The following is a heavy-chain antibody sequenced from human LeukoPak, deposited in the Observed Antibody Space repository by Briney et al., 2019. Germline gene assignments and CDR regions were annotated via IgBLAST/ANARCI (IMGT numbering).Heavy chain of an antibody. D-gene: IGHD1-26*01. CDR1: GFTFSNAW. CDR2: IWYDGSNK. J-gene: IGHJ4*02. Sequence: GGSLRLSCAASGFTFSNAWMSWVRQAPGKGLEWVAVIWYDGSNKYYADSVKGRFTVSRDNSKNTLYLQMNSLRAEDTAVYYCARDPARYSGTPYFDYWGQGTLVTVSS. V-gene: IGHV3-33*08. CDR3: ARDPARYSGTPYFDY.